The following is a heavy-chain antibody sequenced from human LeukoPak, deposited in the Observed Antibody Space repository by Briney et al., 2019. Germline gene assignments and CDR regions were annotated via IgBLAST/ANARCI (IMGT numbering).Heavy chain of an antibody. CDR1: GFSFSTYS. D-gene: IGHD5-18*01. CDR2: ISSSSSTI. Sequence: GGSLRLSCAASGFSFSTYSMNWVRQAPGKGLEWVSYISSSSSTIYYADSVKGRFTISRDNAKNSLYLQMSSLRDEDTAVYYCASRGGRGYSYGLFDYWGQGTLVTVSS. V-gene: IGHV3-48*02. J-gene: IGHJ4*02. CDR3: ASRGGRGYSYGLFDY.